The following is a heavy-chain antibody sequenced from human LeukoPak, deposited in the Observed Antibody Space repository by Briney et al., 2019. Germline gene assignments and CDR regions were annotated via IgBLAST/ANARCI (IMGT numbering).Heavy chain of an antibody. Sequence: GGSLRLSCAASGFTFSSYSMNWVRQAPGKGLEWVSSISSSSSYIYYADSVKGRFTISRDNAKNSLYPQMNSLRAEDTAVYYCARDRDLPNPVVAATDAFDIWGQGTMVTVSS. CDR1: GFTFSSYS. CDR3: ARDRDLPNPVVAATDAFDI. CDR2: ISSSSSYI. V-gene: IGHV3-21*01. J-gene: IGHJ3*02. D-gene: IGHD2-15*01.